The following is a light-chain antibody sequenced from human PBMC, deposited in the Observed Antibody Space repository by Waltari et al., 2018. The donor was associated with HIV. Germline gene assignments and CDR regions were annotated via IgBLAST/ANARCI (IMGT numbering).Light chain of an antibody. CDR3: SSYAGSNDFWV. V-gene: IGLV2-8*01. J-gene: IGLJ3*02. Sequence: QSALTQPPSASGSPGQSVTISCTGTSRDVGGYNSVSRYQQHPAKAPQGVMYEVRERPSGVPGRCSGAKPGNPASLTVAGLQAEDEADYYCSSYAGSNDFWVVGVGTKLTVL. CDR1: SRDVGGYNS. CDR2: EVR.